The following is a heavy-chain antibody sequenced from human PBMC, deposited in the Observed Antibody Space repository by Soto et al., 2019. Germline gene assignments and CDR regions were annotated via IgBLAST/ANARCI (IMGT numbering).Heavy chain of an antibody. D-gene: IGHD3-3*01. CDR3: ARVRSEKYYDLWSGYYRNPYYYGMDV. J-gene: IGHJ6*02. Sequence: PGGSLRLSCAASGFTFSSYAMSWVRQAPGKGLEWVSAISGSGGSTYYADSVKGRFTISRDNSKNTLYLQMNSLRAEDTAVYYCARVRSEKYYDLWSGYYRNPYYYGMDVWGQGTTVTVSS. V-gene: IGHV3-23*01. CDR2: ISGSGGST. CDR1: GFTFSSYA.